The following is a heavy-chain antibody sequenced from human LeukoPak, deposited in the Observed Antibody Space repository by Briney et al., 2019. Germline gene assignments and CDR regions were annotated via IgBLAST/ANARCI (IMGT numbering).Heavy chain of an antibody. V-gene: IGHV4-30-2*01. Sequence: SQTLSLTCTVSGGSISSGGYYWSWIRQPPGKGLEWIGYIYHSGSTYYNPSLKSRVTISVDRAKNQFSLKLSSVTAADTAVYYCARAKDQGYCSSTSCPKRGAFDIWGQGTMVTVSS. CDR1: GGSISSGGYY. CDR3: ARAKDQGYCSSTSCPKRGAFDI. J-gene: IGHJ3*02. D-gene: IGHD2-2*01. CDR2: IYHSGST.